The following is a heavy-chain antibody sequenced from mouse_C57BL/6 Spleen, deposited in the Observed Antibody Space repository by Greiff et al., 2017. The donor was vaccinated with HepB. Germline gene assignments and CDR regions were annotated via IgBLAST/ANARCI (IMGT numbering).Heavy chain of an antibody. CDR1: GYTFTSYW. CDR3: ARGRGSSYDYAMDY. CDR2: IDPNSGDT. Sequence: QVQLQQPGAELVKPGASVKLSCKASGYTFTSYWMHWVKQRPGRGLEWIGRIDPNSGDTKYNEKFTSKATLTVDKPSSTAYMQLSSLTSKDSAVYYCARGRGSSYDYAMDYWGQGTSVTGSS. V-gene: IGHV1-72*01. D-gene: IGHD1-1*01. J-gene: IGHJ4*01.